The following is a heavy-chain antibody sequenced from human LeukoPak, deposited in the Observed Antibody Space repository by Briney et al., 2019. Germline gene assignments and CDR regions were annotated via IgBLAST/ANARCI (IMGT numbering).Heavy chain of an antibody. Sequence: PGGSLRLSCGASGFTFSSYAMSWVRQAPGKGLEWVSAISGSGGSTYYADSVKGRFTISRDNSKNTLYLQMNSLRAEDTAVYYCAKDCWEGLGSGSYYPFDYWGQGTLVTVSS. CDR3: AKDCWEGLGSGSYYPFDY. V-gene: IGHV3-23*01. CDR2: ISGSGGST. CDR1: GFTFSSYA. D-gene: IGHD3-10*01. J-gene: IGHJ4*02.